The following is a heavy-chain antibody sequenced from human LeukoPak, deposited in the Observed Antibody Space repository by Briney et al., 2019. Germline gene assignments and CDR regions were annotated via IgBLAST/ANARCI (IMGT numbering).Heavy chain of an antibody. V-gene: IGHV4-61*08. J-gene: IGHJ5*02. CDR3: ASTQYYYGSGSYYNWFDP. CDR1: GGSISSGGYS. D-gene: IGHD3-10*01. CDR2: IYYSGST. Sequence: SETLSLTCAVSGGSISSGGYSWSWIRQPPGEGLEWIGYIYYSGSTNYNPSLKSRVTISVDTSKNQFSLKLSSVTAADTAVYYCASTQYYYGSGSYYNWFDPWGQGTLVTVSS.